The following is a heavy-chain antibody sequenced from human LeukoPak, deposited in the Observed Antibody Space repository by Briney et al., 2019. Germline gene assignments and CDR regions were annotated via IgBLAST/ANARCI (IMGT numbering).Heavy chain of an antibody. V-gene: IGHV3-23*01. CDR2: ISSSGGAT. CDR3: ARAAMVRGVDYFDY. Sequence: GGSLRLSCAASGFTFSSYSMSWARQAPEKGLEWVTVISSSGGATYYADSVKGRFTISRDNSKNTLYLQMNSLRVEDTAIYYCARAAMVRGVDYFDYWRQGTLVTVSS. D-gene: IGHD3-10*01. J-gene: IGHJ4*02. CDR1: GFTFSSYS.